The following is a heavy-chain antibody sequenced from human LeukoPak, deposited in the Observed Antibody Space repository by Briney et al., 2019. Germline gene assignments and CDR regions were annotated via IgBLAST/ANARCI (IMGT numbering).Heavy chain of an antibody. CDR2: IYYSGST. D-gene: IGHD1-7*01. V-gene: IGHV4-39*07. Sequence: TTSETLSLTRTVSGGSISSSSYYWGWIRQPPGKGLEWIGGIYYSGSTYYNPSLKSRVTISVDTSKNQFSLKLSSVTAADTAVYYCARDHNWNYEGRTFDIWGQGTMVTVSS. CDR1: GGSISSSSYY. J-gene: IGHJ3*02. CDR3: ARDHNWNYEGRTFDI.